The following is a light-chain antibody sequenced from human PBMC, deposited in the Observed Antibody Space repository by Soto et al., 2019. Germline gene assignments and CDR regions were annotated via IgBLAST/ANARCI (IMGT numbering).Light chain of an antibody. CDR1: QSISSW. Sequence: DIQMTQSPSTLSASVGDRVTITCRASQSISSWLAWYQQKPGKVPKLLIYDASNLGSGVPSRFSGSGSGTQFTLTISGLLPDDSATYYCQQYNDYSRTFGQGTKVEIK. V-gene: IGKV1-5*01. CDR2: DAS. CDR3: QQYNDYSRT. J-gene: IGKJ1*01.